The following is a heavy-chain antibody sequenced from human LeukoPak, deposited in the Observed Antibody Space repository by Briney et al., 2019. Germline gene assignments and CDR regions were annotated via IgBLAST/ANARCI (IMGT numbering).Heavy chain of an antibody. J-gene: IGHJ4*02. V-gene: IGHV1-18*01. CDR3: AMWSLVSGWYEAFDY. CDR2: ISAYNGNT. Sequence: ASVKVSCKASGYTFTSYGISWVRQAPGQGLEWMGWISAYNGNTNYAQKLQGRVTMTTDTSTSTAYMELRSLRSDDTAVYYCAMWSLVSGWYEAFDYWGQGTLVTVSS. CDR1: GYTFTSYG. D-gene: IGHD6-19*01.